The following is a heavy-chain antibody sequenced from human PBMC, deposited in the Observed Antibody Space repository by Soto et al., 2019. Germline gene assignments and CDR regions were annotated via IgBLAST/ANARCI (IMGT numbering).Heavy chain of an antibody. CDR1: GYTFTSYY. CDR3: AREVGGYCSSTSCPYTVTTGWYDP. J-gene: IGHJ5*02. CDR2: ITPRGGST. D-gene: IGHD2-2*01. V-gene: IGHV1-46*01. Sequence: VASVKVSCKASGYTFTSYYMPWVRQAPGQGLEWMGIITPRGGSTSYAQKFQGRVTMTRDTSTSTVYMELSSLRAEDTAVYYCAREVGGYCSSTSCPYTVTTGWYDPWGQGTLGTVAA.